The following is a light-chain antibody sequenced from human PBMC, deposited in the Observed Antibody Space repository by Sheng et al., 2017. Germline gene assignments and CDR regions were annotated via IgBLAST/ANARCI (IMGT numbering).Light chain of an antibody. V-gene: IGLV3-1*01. CDR1: SLGSKY. CDR3: QAWDSSTVV. Sequence: SFDLTQPPSVSVSPGQTVSISCSGDSLGSKYASWYQQKPGQSPVLVIYQDTKRPSGIPERFSGSNSGNTATLTISGTQATDEADYYCQAWDSSTVVFGTGTKVTVL. J-gene: IGLJ1*01. CDR2: QDT.